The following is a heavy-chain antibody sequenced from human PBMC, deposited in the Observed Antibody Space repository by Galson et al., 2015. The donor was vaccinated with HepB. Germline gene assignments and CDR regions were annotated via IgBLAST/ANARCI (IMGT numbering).Heavy chain of an antibody. Sequence: SLRLSCAGSGFTFSSYWMSWVRQAPGKGLEWVANLNQDGSEKFYVDSVKGRFTISRDTAKNSLYLHMISLRAEDTAVYYCARDLTITAGGQYFFYGMDVWGRGTTVTVSS. CDR1: GFTFSSYW. V-gene: IGHV3-7*03. CDR3: ARDLTITAGGQYFFYGMDV. J-gene: IGHJ6*02. D-gene: IGHD6-13*01. CDR2: LNQDGSEK.